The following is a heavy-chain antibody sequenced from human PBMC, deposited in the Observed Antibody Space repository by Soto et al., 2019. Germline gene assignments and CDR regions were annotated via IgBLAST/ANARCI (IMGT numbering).Heavy chain of an antibody. Sequence: GGSLRLSCTASGFTFGDYAMSWFRQAPGKGLEWVGFIRSKAYGGTTEYAASVKGRFTISRDDSKSIAYLQMNSLKTEDTAVYYCTREGRCSSTSCYYFNDYYYYYMDVWGKGTTVTVSS. V-gene: IGHV3-49*03. D-gene: IGHD2-2*01. CDR2: IRSKAYGGTT. CDR3: TREGRCSSTSCYYFNDYYYYYMDV. J-gene: IGHJ6*03. CDR1: GFTFGDYA.